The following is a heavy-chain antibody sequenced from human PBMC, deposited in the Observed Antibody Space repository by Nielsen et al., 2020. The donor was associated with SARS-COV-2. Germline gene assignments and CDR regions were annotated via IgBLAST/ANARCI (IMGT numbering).Heavy chain of an antibody. V-gene: IGHV3-33*01. CDR3: ARAPSGIWGAFDI. CDR1: GFTFSSYG. CDR2: IWYDGSNK. Sequence: GESLKISCAASGFTFSSYGMHWVRQAPGKGLEWVAVIWYDGSNKYYADSVKGRFTISRDNSKNTLYLQMNSLRAEDTAVYYCARAPSGIWGAFDIWGQGTMVTVSS. J-gene: IGHJ3*02. D-gene: IGHD2-8*02.